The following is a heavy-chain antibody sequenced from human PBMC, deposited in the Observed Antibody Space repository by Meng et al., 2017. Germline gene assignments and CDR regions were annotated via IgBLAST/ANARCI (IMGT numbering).Heavy chain of an antibody. Sequence: ASVKVSCKASGYTFTSYDINWVRQATGQGLEWMGWMNPNSGNTGYAQKFQGRVTMTRNTSISTAYVELSSLRSEDTAVYYCARGTYSSGSITHYWGQGTLVTVSS. D-gene: IGHD6-19*01. J-gene: IGHJ4*02. CDR2: MNPNSGNT. V-gene: IGHV1-8*01. CDR3: ARGTYSSGSITHY. CDR1: GYTFTSYD.